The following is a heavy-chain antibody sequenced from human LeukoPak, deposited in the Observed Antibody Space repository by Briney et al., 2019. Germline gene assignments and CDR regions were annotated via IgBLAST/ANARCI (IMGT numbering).Heavy chain of an antibody. J-gene: IGHJ4*02. CDR1: GGSFSSSNW. CDR2: IYHSGST. Sequence: ASETLSLTCAVSGGSFSSSNWWSWVRQPPGKGLEWIGEIYHSGSTNYNPSLKSRITISTDTSKNQFSLQLSSVTAADTAVYYCARGQRSRNWGRVFDYWGQGTLVTVSS. D-gene: IGHD7-27*01. V-gene: IGHV4-4*02. CDR3: ARGQRSRNWGRVFDY.